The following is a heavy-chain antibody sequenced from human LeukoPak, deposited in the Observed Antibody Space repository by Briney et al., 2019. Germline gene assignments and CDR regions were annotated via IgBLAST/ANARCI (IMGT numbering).Heavy chain of an antibody. CDR3: ARADSSSWYWEQWLVPDGSYYYYMDV. CDR2: MNHNSGKT. Sequence: ASVKVSCKASGYTFTSYDSNWVRQATGQGREGMGWMNHNSGKTTYAQKFQGRVTMTRNTTTSTAYMELSSLRSEDTTVYYCARADSSSWYWEQWLVPDGSYYYYMDVWGKGTTVTVSS. J-gene: IGHJ6*03. D-gene: IGHD6-13*01. V-gene: IGHV1-8*01. CDR1: GYTFTSYD.